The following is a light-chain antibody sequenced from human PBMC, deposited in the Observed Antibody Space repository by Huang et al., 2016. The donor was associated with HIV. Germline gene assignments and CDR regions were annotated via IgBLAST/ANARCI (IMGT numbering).Light chain of an antibody. CDR2: DAS. V-gene: IGKV1-33*01. J-gene: IGKJ2*01. Sequence: DIQMTQSPSSLSASVGDRVTITCQASQDISNYVNWYQQKPGKAPKLLIYDASYLEAGVPSRFSGSGSGTDFTFTISSLQPEDIATYYCQQYDNLLPTFGQGTKLEIK. CDR1: QDISNY. CDR3: QQYDNLLPT.